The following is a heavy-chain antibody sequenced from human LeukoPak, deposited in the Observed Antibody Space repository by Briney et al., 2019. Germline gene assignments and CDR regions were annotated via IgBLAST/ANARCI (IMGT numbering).Heavy chain of an antibody. V-gene: IGHV6-1*01. J-gene: IGHJ5*02. CDR2: TYYRSKWYN. CDR1: GDSVSSNSAA. Sequence: SQTLSLTCAISGDSVSSNSAASHWIRQSPSRCLEWLGRTYYRSKWYNDYAVSVKSRITINPDTSKNQFSLQLNSVTPEDTAVYYCARVAPITDDFNWFDPWGQGTLVTVSS. D-gene: IGHD3/OR15-3a*01. CDR3: ARVAPITDDFNWFDP.